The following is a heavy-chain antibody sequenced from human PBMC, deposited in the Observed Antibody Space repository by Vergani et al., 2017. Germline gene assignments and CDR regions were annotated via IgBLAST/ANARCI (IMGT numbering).Heavy chain of an antibody. D-gene: IGHD3-10*02. J-gene: IGHJ5*02. CDR1: GFTFSSYA. V-gene: IGHV3-30*04. Sequence: VQLVESGGGVVQPGRSLRLSCAASGFTFSSYAMHWVRQAPGKGLEWVAVISYDGSNKYYADSVKGRFTISRDNSKNTLYLQMNSLRAEDTAVYYCASCSWFDPWGQGTLVTVSS. CDR2: ISYDGSNK. CDR3: ASCSWFDP.